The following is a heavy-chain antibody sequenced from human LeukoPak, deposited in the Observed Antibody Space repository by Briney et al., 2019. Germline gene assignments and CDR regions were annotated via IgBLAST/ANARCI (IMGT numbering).Heavy chain of an antibody. CDR3: RDPFDY. Sequence: GGSLRLSCAASGFTFSSYGMHWVRQAPGKGLEWVAFIRYDGSDKFYADSVKGRFTISRDNSKNTLYPQMNSLRVEDTAVYYCRDPFDYWGQGTLVTVSS. CDR2: IRYDGSDK. D-gene: IGHD2/OR15-2a*01. V-gene: IGHV3-30*02. J-gene: IGHJ4*02. CDR1: GFTFSSYG.